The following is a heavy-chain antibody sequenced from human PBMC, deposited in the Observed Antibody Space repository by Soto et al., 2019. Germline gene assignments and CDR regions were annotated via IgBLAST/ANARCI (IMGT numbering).Heavy chain of an antibody. V-gene: IGHV3-23*01. CDR3: ANGCGGTCYSRIHY. CDR1: GFTFSSYA. D-gene: IGHD2-15*01. CDR2: ISDSGGST. J-gene: IGHJ4*02. Sequence: EVQLLESGGGLVQPEGSLRLSCAASGFTFSSYAMSWVRQAPGKGLEWVSGISDSGGSTYYADSVKGRFTISRDNSKNTLYLQMNSLRAEDTAVYYCANGCGGTCYSRIHYWGQGTLVTVSS.